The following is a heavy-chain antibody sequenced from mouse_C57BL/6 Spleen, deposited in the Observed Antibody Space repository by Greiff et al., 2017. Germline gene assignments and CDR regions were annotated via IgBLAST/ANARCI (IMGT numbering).Heavy chain of an antibody. Sequence: QVQLQQPGAELVKPGASVKLSCKASGYTFNSYWMHWVQQRPGKGLEWIGMIHPNSGSTNYNEKLQSKATLTVAKSYSTAYMHISSLTSEDSAVYYCAREDDGYYYFDYWGQGTTLTVSS. D-gene: IGHD2-3*01. CDR2: IHPNSGST. V-gene: IGHV1-64*01. CDR3: AREDDGYYYFDY. CDR1: GYTFNSYW. J-gene: IGHJ2*01.